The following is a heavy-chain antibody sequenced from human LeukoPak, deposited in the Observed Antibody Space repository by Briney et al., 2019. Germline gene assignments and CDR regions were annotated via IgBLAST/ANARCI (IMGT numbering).Heavy chain of an antibody. Sequence: GSAVKVSCKASGGTFTRYAISWVRQAPGQGLERMGGIIPIFGTANYAQKFQGRVTITPDKSTSTAYMELSSLRSEDMAVYYCARAELGYCSSTSCYAFDYWGQGTLVTVSS. V-gene: IGHV1-69*06. CDR2: IIPIFGTA. J-gene: IGHJ4*02. CDR1: GGTFTRYA. D-gene: IGHD2-2*01. CDR3: ARAELGYCSSTSCYAFDY.